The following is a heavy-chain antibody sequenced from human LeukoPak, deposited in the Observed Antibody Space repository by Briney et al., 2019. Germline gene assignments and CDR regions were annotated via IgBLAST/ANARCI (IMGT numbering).Heavy chain of an antibody. CDR1: GFTLDNSW. J-gene: IGHJ4*02. D-gene: IGHD5-18*01. Sequence: GESLRLSCAASGFTLDNSWINWVRQAPGEGLEWVASINPDDSAKYYVDSVRGRFTISRDNAKNSLYLQMSSLRAEDTAVYYCARERAYSSFHFGGGGTRVTVLS. CDR3: ARERAYSSFHF. CDR2: INPDDSAK. V-gene: IGHV3-7*01.